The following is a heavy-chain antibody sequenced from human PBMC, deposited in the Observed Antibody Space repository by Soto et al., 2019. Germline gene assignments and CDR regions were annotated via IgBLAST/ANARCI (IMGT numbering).Heavy chain of an antibody. V-gene: IGHV4-30-4*08. J-gene: IGHJ4*02. CDR1: GGSINSGDYY. CDR3: ASETIAVAAHSDY. Sequence: PSETLSLICTVSGGSINSGDYYWSWIRQPPGKGLEWIGYIYYSGSTYYNPSLKSRVTISVDTSKNQFSLKLISVTAADTAVYYCASETIAVAAHSDYWGQGTLVTVSS. CDR2: IYYSGST. D-gene: IGHD6-19*01.